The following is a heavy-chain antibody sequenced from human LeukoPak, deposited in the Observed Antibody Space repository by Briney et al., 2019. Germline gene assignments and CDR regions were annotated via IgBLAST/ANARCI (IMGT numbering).Heavy chain of an antibody. V-gene: IGHV3-48*03. CDR3: ARDSSYYGSGSFSD. CDR2: ISSSGSTI. J-gene: IGHJ4*02. Sequence: GGSLRLSCAASGFTFGTYEMNWVRQAPGKGLEWVSYISSSGSTIYYADSVKGRFTISRDNAKNSLYLQMNSLRAEDTAVYYCARDSSYYGSGSFSDWGQGTLATVSS. D-gene: IGHD3-10*01. CDR1: GFTFGTYE.